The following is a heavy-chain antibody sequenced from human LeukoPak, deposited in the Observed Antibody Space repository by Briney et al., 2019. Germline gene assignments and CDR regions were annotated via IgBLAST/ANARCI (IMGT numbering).Heavy chain of an antibody. CDR1: GFTSGDYA. Sequence: GGSLRLSCVASGFTSGDYAMHWVRQAPGKGLEWVSGISWKSGSIGCADSVKGRFTISRDNAKNSLYLQMNSLRPEDTALYYCAKGGAEADNYWYFDLWGRGTLVTVSS. CDR3: AKGGAEADNYWYFDL. D-gene: IGHD6-13*01. J-gene: IGHJ2*01. CDR2: ISWKSGSI. V-gene: IGHV3-9*02.